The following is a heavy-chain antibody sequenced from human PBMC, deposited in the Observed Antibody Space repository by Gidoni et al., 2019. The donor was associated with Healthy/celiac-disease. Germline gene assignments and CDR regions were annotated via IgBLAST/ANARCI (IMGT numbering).Heavy chain of an antibody. D-gene: IGHD2-2*01. CDR1: GFTFSSYA. Sequence: EVQLLESGGGLVQPGGSLRLSCAASGFTFSSYAMGWVRQAPGKGVEWVSAISCSGGSTYYADSVKGRFTISRDNSKNTLYLQMNSLRAEDTAVYYCAKDKRYCSSTSCSESLDAFDIWGQGTMVTVSS. CDR3: AKDKRYCSSTSCSESLDAFDI. V-gene: IGHV3-23*01. J-gene: IGHJ3*02. CDR2: ISCSGGST.